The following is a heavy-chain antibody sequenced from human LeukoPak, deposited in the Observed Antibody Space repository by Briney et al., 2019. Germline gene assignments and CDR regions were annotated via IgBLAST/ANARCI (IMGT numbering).Heavy chain of an antibody. CDR2: IPYDGSNK. CDR1: GFTFSSYA. D-gene: IGHD1-14*01. Sequence: GGSLRLSCAASGFTFSSYAMHWVRQAPGKGLEWVAVIPYDGSNKYYADSVKGRFTISRDNSKNTLYLQMNSLRAEDTAVYYCARDRVPEGAVNWFDPWGQGTLVTVSS. CDR3: ARDRVPEGAVNWFDP. J-gene: IGHJ5*02. V-gene: IGHV3-30-3*01.